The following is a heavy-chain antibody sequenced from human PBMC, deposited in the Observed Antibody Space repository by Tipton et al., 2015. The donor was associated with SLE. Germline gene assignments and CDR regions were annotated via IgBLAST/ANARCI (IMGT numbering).Heavy chain of an antibody. V-gene: IGHV4-39*07. Sequence: TLSLTCTVSGGSISSSSYYWGWIRQPPGKGLEWIGSIYYSGSTYYNPSLKSRVTISVDTSKNQFSLNLSSVTAADTAVYYCAREAAAMASDYWGQGTLVTVSS. J-gene: IGHJ4*02. CDR1: GGSISSSSYY. D-gene: IGHD2-2*01. CDR3: AREAAAMASDY. CDR2: IYYSGST.